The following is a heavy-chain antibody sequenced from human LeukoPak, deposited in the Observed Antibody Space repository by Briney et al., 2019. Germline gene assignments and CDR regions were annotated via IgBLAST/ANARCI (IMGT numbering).Heavy chain of an antibody. J-gene: IGHJ4*02. Sequence: GGSLRLSCAASGFTFSSYAMHWVRQAPGKGLEWVAVISYDGSNKYYADSVKGRFTISRDNSKNTLYLQMNSLRAEDTAVYYCARGARDTMVRGVITVLAYWGQGTLVTVSS. CDR1: GFTFSSYA. CDR3: ARGARDTMVRGVITVLAY. CDR2: ISYDGSNK. V-gene: IGHV3-30*04. D-gene: IGHD3-10*01.